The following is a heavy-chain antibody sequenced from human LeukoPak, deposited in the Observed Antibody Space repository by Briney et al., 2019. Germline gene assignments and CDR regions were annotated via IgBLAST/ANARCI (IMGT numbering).Heavy chain of an antibody. CDR1: GGSFSGYY. D-gene: IGHD3-10*01. Sequence: SETLSLTCAVYGGSFSGYYWSWIRQPPGKGLEWIGEINHSGSTNYNPSLKSRVTISVDTSKNQFSLKLSSVTAADTAVYYCAKDIDYASGNAFDIWGQGTMVTVSS. CDR3: AKDIDYASGNAFDI. CDR2: INHSGST. V-gene: IGHV4-34*01. J-gene: IGHJ3*02.